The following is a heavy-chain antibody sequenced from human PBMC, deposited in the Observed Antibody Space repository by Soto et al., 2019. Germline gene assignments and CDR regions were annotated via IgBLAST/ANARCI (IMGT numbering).Heavy chain of an antibody. V-gene: IGHV4-30-4*01. CDR2: IYYSGST. CDR3: PRVNCTNGVCLIDY. J-gene: IGHJ4*02. Sequence: SETLALTCTVSGGSISSGDYYWSWIRQPPGKGLEWIGYIYYSGSTYYNPSLKSRVTISVDTSKNQFSLKLSSVTAADTAVYYCPRVNCTNGVCLIDYWGQGTLVTVPS. CDR1: GGSISSGDYY. D-gene: IGHD2-8*01.